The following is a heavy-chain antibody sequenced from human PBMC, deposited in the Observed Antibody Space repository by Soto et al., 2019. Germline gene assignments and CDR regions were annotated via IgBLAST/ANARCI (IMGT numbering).Heavy chain of an antibody. CDR3: ARLGHCNSSTCYWYFDV. CDR1: GFTFSNNS. D-gene: IGHD2-2*01. V-gene: IGHV3-48*01. J-gene: IGHJ2*01. Sequence: GGSLRLSCAASGFTFSNNSMNWVRQAPGKGLEWVSYISSSSSTIYYADSVKGRFIISRDNAKNSLHLQMNSLRAEDTAVYFCARLGHCNSSTCYWYFDVWGRGTLVTVSS. CDR2: ISSSSSTI.